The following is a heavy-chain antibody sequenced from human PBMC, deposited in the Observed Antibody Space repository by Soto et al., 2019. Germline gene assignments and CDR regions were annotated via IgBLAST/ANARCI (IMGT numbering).Heavy chain of an antibody. CDR1: GFPFSSHW. D-gene: IGHD2-8*01. CDR2: IDNTGSSA. Sequence: EVRLVESGGGLVQPGGSLRLSCAASGFPFSSHWLQWVRQVPGRGLVWVSRIDNTGSSAIYADSVRGRFTVSRDNAKDTLYLHMNSLRAEDTAVYYCATPNGYDYWGQGTLVTVSS. CDR3: ATPNGYDY. V-gene: IGHV3-74*01. J-gene: IGHJ4*02.